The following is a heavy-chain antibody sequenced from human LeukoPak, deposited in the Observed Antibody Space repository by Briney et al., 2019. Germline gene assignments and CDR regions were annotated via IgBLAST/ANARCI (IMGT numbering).Heavy chain of an antibody. V-gene: IGHV3-23*01. J-gene: IGHJ4*02. D-gene: IGHD3-22*01. CDR1: GFTFSAYS. Sequence: GGSLRLSCVASGFTFSAYSMNWVRQAPGKGLEWVSSVSGSGGYTYYAGSVKGRFTISRDNSKNTLYLQMNSLRAEDTAIYYCAKDRPNYYDSSGHYYRRDGDYWGQGTLVTVSS. CDR2: VSGSGGYT. CDR3: AKDRPNYYDSSGHYYRRDGDY.